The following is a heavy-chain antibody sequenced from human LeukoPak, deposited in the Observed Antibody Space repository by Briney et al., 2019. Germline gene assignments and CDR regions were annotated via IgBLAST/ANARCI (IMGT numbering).Heavy chain of an antibody. Sequence: VASVKVSCKASGYTFTGYHMHWVRQAPGQGLEWMGWINPDSGGTDYAQKFQGRVTMTRDTSISTAYMELSRLRSDDTAMYYYARTFYYGSGRARYMDVWGKGTTVTVSS. CDR3: ARTFYYGSGRARYMDV. D-gene: IGHD3-10*01. CDR1: GYTFTGYH. J-gene: IGHJ6*03. V-gene: IGHV1-2*02. CDR2: INPDSGGT.